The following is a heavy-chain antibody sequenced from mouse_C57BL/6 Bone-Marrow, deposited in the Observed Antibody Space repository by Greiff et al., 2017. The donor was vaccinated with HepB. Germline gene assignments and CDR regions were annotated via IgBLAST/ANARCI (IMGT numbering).Heavy chain of an antibody. Sequence: QVQLKQPGAELVKPGASVKLSCKASGYTFTSYWMHWVKQRPGQGLEWIGMIHPNSGSTNYNEKFKSKATLTVDKSSSTAYMQLSSLTSEDSAVYYCAREKDSSGPGENAMDYWGQGTSVTVSS. J-gene: IGHJ4*01. CDR1: GYTFTSYW. CDR3: AREKDSSGPGENAMDY. D-gene: IGHD3-2*02. CDR2: IHPNSGST. V-gene: IGHV1-64*01.